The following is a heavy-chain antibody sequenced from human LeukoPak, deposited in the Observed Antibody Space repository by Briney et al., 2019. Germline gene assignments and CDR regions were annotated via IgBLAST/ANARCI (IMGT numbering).Heavy chain of an antibody. Sequence: GGSLRLSCAASGFTFSSYSMNWVRQAPGKGLEWVSYVSRTSTTIYYADSVRGRFTVSRDNAKSSLYLQMNSLRDEDTAVYYCARGISSSSFATTDYWGQGTLVTVSS. CDR2: VSRTSTTI. J-gene: IGHJ4*02. CDR1: GFTFSSYS. D-gene: IGHD6-6*01. CDR3: ARGISSSSFATTDY. V-gene: IGHV3-48*02.